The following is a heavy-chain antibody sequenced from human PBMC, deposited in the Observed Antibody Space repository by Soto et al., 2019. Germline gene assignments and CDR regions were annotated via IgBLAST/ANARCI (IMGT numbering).Heavy chain of an antibody. D-gene: IGHD6-19*01. CDR2: IYYIGST. J-gene: IGHJ4*02. V-gene: IGHV4-59*01. CDR3: AKDPFAVAGTGAY. CDR1: GGSMSNYY. Sequence: PSETLSLTCTVSGGSMSNYYWSWIRQPPGKGLEWIGYIYYIGSTNYNPSLKSRVTMSVDTSRNQLSLNLTSVTAADTAVYYCAKDPFAVAGTGAYWGQGTLVTVSS.